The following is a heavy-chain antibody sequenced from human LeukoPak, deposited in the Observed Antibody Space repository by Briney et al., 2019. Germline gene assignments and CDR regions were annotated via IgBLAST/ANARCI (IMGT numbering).Heavy chain of an antibody. D-gene: IGHD3-22*01. Sequence: GGSLRLSCAASGFSFDDYGMSWVRQAPGKGLEWVSGINWNGGRTGYVDSVKGRFTISRDNAKNSLYLQMNSLRAEDTALYHCARDLKYYYDSSGYYTSQGYFDLWGRGTLVSVSS. CDR2: INWNGGRT. J-gene: IGHJ2*01. CDR3: ARDLKYYYDSSGYYTSQGYFDL. V-gene: IGHV3-20*01. CDR1: GFSFDDYG.